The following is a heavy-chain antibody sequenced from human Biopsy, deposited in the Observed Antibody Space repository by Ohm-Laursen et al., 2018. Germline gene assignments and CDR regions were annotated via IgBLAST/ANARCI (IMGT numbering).Heavy chain of an antibody. V-gene: IGHV4-59*08. J-gene: IGHJ3*02. CDR1: GGSISGYY. Sequence: SGTLSLTCTVSGGSISGYYWSWIRQAPGKGLEWIGYIYYSRNTNYNPSLKSRITISVDTSKNQFSLKLTSVTAADAAVYYCAKHGSGWRGDEAFHIWGQGTMVTVSS. CDR3: AKHGSGWRGDEAFHI. D-gene: IGHD6-19*01. CDR2: IYYSRNT.